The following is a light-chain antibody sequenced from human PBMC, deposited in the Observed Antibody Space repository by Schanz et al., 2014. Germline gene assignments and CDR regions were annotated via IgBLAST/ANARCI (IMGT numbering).Light chain of an antibody. CDR1: SSDVGNYNY. CDR3: SSYGGSYNWV. CDR2: DVT. V-gene: IGLV2-14*03. J-gene: IGLJ3*02. Sequence: QSALTQPASVSGSPGQSITISCTGTSSDVGNYNYVSWYRHHPGKAPKLIIFDVTSRPSGVSNRFSGSKSGNTASLTISGLQAEDEADYYCSSYGGSYNWVFGGGTKLTVL.